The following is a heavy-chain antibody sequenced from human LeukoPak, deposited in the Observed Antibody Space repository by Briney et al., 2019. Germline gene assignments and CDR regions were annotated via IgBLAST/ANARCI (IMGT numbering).Heavy chain of an antibody. V-gene: IGHV5-10-1*01. CDR2: FDPSDSYT. Sequence: GESLKISCKGSGYRFTSYWISWVRQMPGKGLEWMGRFDPSDSYTSYSPSFQGHVTISAGMSVTTAYLQWSSLQASDTAMYYCARHTDLTTFDYWGQGTLVTVSS. D-gene: IGHD3-9*01. CDR1: GYRFTSYW. J-gene: IGHJ4*02. CDR3: ARHTDLTTFDY.